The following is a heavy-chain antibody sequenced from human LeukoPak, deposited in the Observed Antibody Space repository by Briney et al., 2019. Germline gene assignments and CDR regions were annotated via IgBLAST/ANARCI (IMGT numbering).Heavy chain of an antibody. Sequence: SETLSLTCTVSGGSISSSSYYWGWIRQPPGKGLEWTGSIYYSGSTYYNPSLKSRVTISVDTSKNQFSLKLSSVTAADTAVYYCARGRRSYGYDWFDPWGQGTLVTVSS. D-gene: IGHD5-18*01. CDR3: ARGRRSYGYDWFDP. CDR2: IYYSGST. J-gene: IGHJ5*02. CDR1: GGSISSSSYY. V-gene: IGHV4-39*07.